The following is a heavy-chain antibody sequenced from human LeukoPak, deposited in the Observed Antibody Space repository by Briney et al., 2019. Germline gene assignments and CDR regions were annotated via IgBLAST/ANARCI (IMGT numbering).Heavy chain of an antibody. Sequence: GGSLRLSCAASELTFSSYGMRWVRQAPGKGLEWVSGINESGSRTYYAGSVKGRFTISRDNSKDTLYLQLNSLRAEDTAVYYCAKDLSGPGWYFDLWGRGTLVTVSS. V-gene: IGHV3-23*01. J-gene: IGHJ2*01. D-gene: IGHD1-26*01. CDR1: ELTFSSYG. CDR3: AKDLSGPGWYFDL. CDR2: INESGSRT.